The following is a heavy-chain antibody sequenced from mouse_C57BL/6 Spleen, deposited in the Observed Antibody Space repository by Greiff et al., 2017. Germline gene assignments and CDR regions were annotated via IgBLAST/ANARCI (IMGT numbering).Heavy chain of an antibody. CDR2: INPSTGGT. CDR1: GYSFTGYY. J-gene: IGHJ1*03. V-gene: IGHV1-42*01. Sequence: EVQLQQSGPELVKPGASVKISCKASGYSFTGYYMNWVKQSPEKSLEWIGEINPSTGGTTYNQKFKAKATLTVDKSSSTAYMQLKSLTSEDSAVYYCARSRDYDGWYFDVWGTGTTVTVSS. D-gene: IGHD2-4*01. CDR3: ARSRDYDGWYFDV.